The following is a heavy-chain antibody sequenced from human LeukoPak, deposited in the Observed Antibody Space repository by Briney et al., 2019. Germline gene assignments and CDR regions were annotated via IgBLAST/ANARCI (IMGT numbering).Heavy chain of an antibody. Sequence: PGGSLRLSCAASGFTFSSYAMSWVRQAPGKGLEWVSAISGSGGSTYYADSVKGRFTISRDNAKNSLYLQMNSLRAEDTAVYYCARARDYYGSGSRYYFDYWGQGTLVTVSS. CDR2: ISGSGGST. J-gene: IGHJ4*02. CDR1: GFTFSSYA. V-gene: IGHV3-23*01. CDR3: ARARDYYGSGSRYYFDY. D-gene: IGHD3-10*01.